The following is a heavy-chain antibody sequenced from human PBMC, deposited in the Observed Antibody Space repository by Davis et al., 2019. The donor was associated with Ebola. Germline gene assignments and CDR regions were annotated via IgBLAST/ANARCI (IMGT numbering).Heavy chain of an antibody. CDR3: ARDLQAGLYYYGMDV. Sequence: MPSETLSLTCTVSGGSVSSGDYYRSWIRQPPGKTLKWIGYIFSSGSTNYNPSLRSRVTISVDTSKNQFSLKLNSVTAADTAVYYCARDLQAGLYYYGMDVWGQGTTVTVSS. V-gene: IGHV4-61*08. CDR2: IFSSGST. CDR1: GGSVSSGDYY. J-gene: IGHJ6*02. D-gene: IGHD3-10*01.